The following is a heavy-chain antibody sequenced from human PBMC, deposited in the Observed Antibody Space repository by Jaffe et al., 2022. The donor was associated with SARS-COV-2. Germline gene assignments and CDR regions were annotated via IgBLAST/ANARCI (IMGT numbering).Heavy chain of an antibody. D-gene: IGHD2-15*01. V-gene: IGHV3-23*04. Sequence: EVQLVESGGGLVQPGGSLKLSCAASGFSFSNYAMSWVRQAPGKGLEWVSDISGSGGSTSYADSVKGRLTISRDNSKNTLLLQMDSLRAEDTAVYYCAKGDCSAGSCCVDYWGQGTLVTVSS. J-gene: IGHJ4*02. CDR1: GFSFSNYA. CDR2: ISGSGGST. CDR3: AKGDCSAGSCCVDY.